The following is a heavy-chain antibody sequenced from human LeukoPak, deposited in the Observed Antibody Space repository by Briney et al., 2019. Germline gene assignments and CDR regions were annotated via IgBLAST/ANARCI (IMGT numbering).Heavy chain of an antibody. Sequence: SETLSLTCTVSGGSISSHYWSWIQQPAGKGLEWIGRIYTSGSTNYNPSLKSRVTMSVDTSKNQFSLKLSSVTAADTAVYYCARDLKYYDFWSGYPRTDAFDIWGQGTMVTVSS. CDR2: IYTSGST. J-gene: IGHJ3*02. CDR1: GGSISSHY. CDR3: ARDLKYYDFWSGYPRTDAFDI. V-gene: IGHV4-4*07. D-gene: IGHD3-3*01.